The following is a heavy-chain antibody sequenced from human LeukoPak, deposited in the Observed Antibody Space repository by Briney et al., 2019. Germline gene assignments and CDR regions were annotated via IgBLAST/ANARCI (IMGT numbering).Heavy chain of an antibody. V-gene: IGHV4-31*02. CDR3: ARDPSRRLPRMDV. D-gene: IGHD5-18*01. Sequence: LRLSCAASGFTFSSYSMNWIRQHPGKGLEWIGYIYYSGSTYYNPSLKSRVTISVDTSKNQFSLKLSSVTAADTAVYYCARDPSRRLPRMDVWGQGTTVTVSS. J-gene: IGHJ6*02. CDR1: GFTFSSYS. CDR2: IYYSGST.